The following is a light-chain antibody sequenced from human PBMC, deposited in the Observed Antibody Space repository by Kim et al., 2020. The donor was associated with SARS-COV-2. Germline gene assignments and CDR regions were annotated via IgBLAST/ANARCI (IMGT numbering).Light chain of an antibody. V-gene: IGKV3-11*01. CDR2: DAS. CDR1: QSVRSY. Sequence: SLSPGERATLSCRASQSVRSYLAWYQQKPGQAPRLLIYDASNRATGIPARFSGSGSGTDFTLTISSLEPEDFAVYYCQQRSNWWTFGQGTKVDNK. CDR3: QQRSNWWT. J-gene: IGKJ1*01.